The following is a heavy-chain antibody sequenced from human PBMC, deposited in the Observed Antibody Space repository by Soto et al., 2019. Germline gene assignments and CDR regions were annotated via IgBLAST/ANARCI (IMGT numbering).Heavy chain of an antibody. D-gene: IGHD3-10*01. CDR1: GGSISSGGYY. V-gene: IGHV4-31*03. CDR3: ARETMVRGVIP. CDR2: IYYSGST. J-gene: IGHJ5*02. Sequence: SETLSLTCTVSGGSISSGGYYWSWIRQHPGKGLEWIGYIYYSGSTYYNPSLKSRVTISVDTSKNQFSLMLSSVTAADTAVYYCARETMVRGVIPWGQGTLDTVSS.